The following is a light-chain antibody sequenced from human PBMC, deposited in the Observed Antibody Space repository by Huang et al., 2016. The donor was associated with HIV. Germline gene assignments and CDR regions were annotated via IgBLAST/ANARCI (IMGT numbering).Light chain of an antibody. Sequence: SVTCRSSQSLLHSNGHNYLDWYWQKPGQSPQLRIYLGSARASGVPDRCSGSGSGTDFTLRINRVEAGDVGVYYCMQGLQTWTFGQGTKVEV. V-gene: IGKV2-28*01. CDR2: LGS. J-gene: IGKJ1*01. CDR3: MQGLQTWT. CDR1: QSLLHSNGHNY.